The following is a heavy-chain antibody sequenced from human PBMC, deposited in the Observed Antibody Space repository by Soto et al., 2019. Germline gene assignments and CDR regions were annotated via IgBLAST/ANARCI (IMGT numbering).Heavy chain of an antibody. V-gene: IGHV4-30-4*01. CDR2: IYYSGST. Sequence: SETLSLTCTVSGGSISSGDYYWSWIRQPPGKGLEWIGYIYYSGSTYYNPSLKSRVTISVDTSKNQFSLKLSPVTAADTAVYYCARASEPPGYFDYWGQGTLVTVSS. CDR3: ARASEPPGYFDY. CDR1: GGSISSGDYY. J-gene: IGHJ4*02.